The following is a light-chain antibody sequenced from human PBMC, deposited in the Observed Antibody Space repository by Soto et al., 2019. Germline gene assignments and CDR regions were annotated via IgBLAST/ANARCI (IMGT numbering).Light chain of an antibody. CDR1: SSDIGTYNL. CDR3: CSSAGGSTLV. V-gene: IGLV2-23*01. CDR2: EAT. Sequence: QSALTQPASVSGSPGQSITISCTGTSSDIGTYNLVSWYQHHPGNAPKLMIYEATKRPSGVSSRFSGSKSGNTASLTSSGLQTEDEADYYCCSSAGGSTLVFGGGTKLTVL. J-gene: IGLJ3*02.